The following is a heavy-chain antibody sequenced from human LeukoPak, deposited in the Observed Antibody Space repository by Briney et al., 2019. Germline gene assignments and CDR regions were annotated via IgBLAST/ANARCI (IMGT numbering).Heavy chain of an antibody. V-gene: IGHV4-34*01. D-gene: IGHD4-11*01. CDR3: ARGPNDYSNIFDY. Sequence: SETLSLTCAVYGGPFSGYYWSWIRQPPGKGLEWIGEINHSGSTNYNPSLKSRVTISVDTSKNQFSLKLSSVTAADTAVYYCARGPNDYSNIFDYWGQGTLVTVSS. CDR1: GGPFSGYY. CDR2: INHSGST. J-gene: IGHJ4*02.